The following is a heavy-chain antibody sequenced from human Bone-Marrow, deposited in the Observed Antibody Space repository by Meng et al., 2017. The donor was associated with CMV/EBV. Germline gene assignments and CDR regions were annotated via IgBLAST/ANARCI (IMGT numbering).Heavy chain of an antibody. CDR2: IYYSGST. Sequence: SETLSLTCTVSGGSISSYYWSWIRQPPGKGLEWIGYIYYSGSTNYNPSLKRRVTISVDTSKNQFSLKLSSVTAADTAVYYCARGGELLTVDYWGQATLATFSS. CDR3: ARGGELLTVDY. D-gene: IGHD1-26*01. J-gene: IGHJ4*02. V-gene: IGHV4-59*01. CDR1: GGSISSYY.